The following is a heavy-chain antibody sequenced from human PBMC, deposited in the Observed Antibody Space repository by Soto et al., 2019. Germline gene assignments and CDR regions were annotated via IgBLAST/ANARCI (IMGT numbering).Heavy chain of an antibody. CDR1: GYTFTGYY. V-gene: IGHV1-46*01. J-gene: IGHJ6*02. CDR3: ASSNIVAAPYGMDV. Sequence: ASVKVSCKASGYTFTGYYMHWVRQAPGQGLEWMGIINPTVHTTSYAQKFQGRVTITRDTSASTAYMELSSLRSEDTAVYYCASSNIVAAPYGMDVWGQGTTVTVSS. D-gene: IGHD6-13*01. CDR2: INPTVHTT.